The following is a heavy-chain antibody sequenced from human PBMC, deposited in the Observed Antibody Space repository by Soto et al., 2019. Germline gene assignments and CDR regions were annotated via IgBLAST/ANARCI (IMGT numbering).Heavy chain of an antibody. CDR3: ARSDAYYYDSSGYYYALVYYYYGMDV. CDR1: GYTFTSYY. J-gene: IGHJ6*02. Sequence: ASVNVSCKAAGYTFTSYYMHWVRQAPGQGLEWMGIINPSGGSTSYAQKFQGRVTMTRDTSTSTVYMELSSLRSEDTAVYYCARSDAYYYDSSGYYYALVYYYYGMDVWGQGTTVTVSS. V-gene: IGHV1-46*01. D-gene: IGHD3-22*01. CDR2: INPSGGST.